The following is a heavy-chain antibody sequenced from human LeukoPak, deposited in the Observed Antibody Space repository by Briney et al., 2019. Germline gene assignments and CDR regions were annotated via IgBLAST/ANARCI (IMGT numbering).Heavy chain of an antibody. Sequence: GASVKVSCKASGYTFTIYGISWVRQAPGQGLEWMGWISAYNGNTNYAQKLQGRVTMTTDTSTSTACMELRSLRSDDTAVYYCARGGIVVVPAAMDYWGQGTLVTVSS. J-gene: IGHJ4*02. V-gene: IGHV1-18*01. D-gene: IGHD2-2*01. CDR2: ISAYNGNT. CDR3: ARGGIVVVPAAMDY. CDR1: GYTFTIYG.